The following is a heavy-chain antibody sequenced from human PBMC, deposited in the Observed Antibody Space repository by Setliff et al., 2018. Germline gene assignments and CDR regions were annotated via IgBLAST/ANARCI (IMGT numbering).Heavy chain of an antibody. J-gene: IGHJ4*02. CDR2: ISPYSGKT. CDR3: TRSRAPRVVLAADFDL. Sequence: ASVKVSCKTSGYNFITLGINWVRQAPGQGLEWVGWISPYSGKTDYAQKFQDRLSVTADTSSKTTYMELRSLTSDDTAVYFCTRSRAPRVVLAADFDLWGQGTLVTVSS. D-gene: IGHD2-15*01. V-gene: IGHV1-18*01. CDR1: GYNFITLG.